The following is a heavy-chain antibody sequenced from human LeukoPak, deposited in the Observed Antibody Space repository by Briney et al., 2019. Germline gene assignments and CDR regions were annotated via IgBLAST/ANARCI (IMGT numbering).Heavy chain of an antibody. CDR3: AREGDSSSWLLGLKTYYFDY. V-gene: IGHV3-7*01. CDR1: GFTFSSYW. CDR2: IKQDGSEK. Sequence: PGGSLRLSCAASGFTFSSYWMSWVRQAPGKGLEWVANIKQDGSEKYYVDSVKGRFTISRDNAKNSLYLQMNSLRAEDTAVYYCAREGDSSSWLLGLKTYYFDYWGQGTLVTVSS. D-gene: IGHD6-13*01. J-gene: IGHJ4*02.